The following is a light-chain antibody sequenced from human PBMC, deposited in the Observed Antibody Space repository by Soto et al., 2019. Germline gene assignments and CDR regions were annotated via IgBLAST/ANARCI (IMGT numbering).Light chain of an antibody. CDR2: AAS. CDR1: HTIMTY. CDR3: QQSYNSPQT. Sequence: DIQMTQSPSSLSASVGEEVTITCRASHTIMTYLNWYQLKPGKPPRLLIYAASSLQSGVPSRFSGSGSGTDFTLTINSLQPEDFATYSCQQSYNSPQTFGQGTKVEIK. V-gene: IGKV1-39*01. J-gene: IGKJ1*01.